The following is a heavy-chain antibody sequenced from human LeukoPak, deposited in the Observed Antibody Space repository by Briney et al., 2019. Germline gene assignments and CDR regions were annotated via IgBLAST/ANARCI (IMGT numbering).Heavy chain of an antibody. CDR1: GFTFSSYA. CDR3: AKGRVPRPFWLNWFDP. D-gene: IGHD3-10*01. CDR2: ISGSGGST. V-gene: IGHV3-23*01. J-gene: IGHJ5*02. Sequence: GGSLRLSCAASGFTFSSYAMSWVRQAPGKGLEWVSAISGSGGSTYYADSVKGRFTISRDNSKNTLYLQMNSLRAEDTAVYYCAKGRVPRPFWLNWFDPWGQGTPVTGS.